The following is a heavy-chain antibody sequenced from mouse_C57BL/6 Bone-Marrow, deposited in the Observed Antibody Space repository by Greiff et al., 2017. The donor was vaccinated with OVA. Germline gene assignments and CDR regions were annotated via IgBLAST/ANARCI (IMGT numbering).Heavy chain of an antibody. CDR1: GFTFSDYY. J-gene: IGHJ2*01. Sequence: EVKVVESGGGLVQPGGSLKLSCAASGFTFSDYYMYWVRQTPEKRLEWVAYISNGGGSTYYPDTVKGRFTISRDNAKNTLYLQMSRLKSEDTAMYYCARSYYFDYWGQGTTLTVSS. V-gene: IGHV5-12*01. CDR2: ISNGGGST. CDR3: ARSYYFDY.